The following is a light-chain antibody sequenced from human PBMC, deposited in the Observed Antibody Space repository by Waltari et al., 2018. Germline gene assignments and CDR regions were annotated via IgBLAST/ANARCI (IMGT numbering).Light chain of an antibody. CDR2: DVS. CDR1: QNVGSK. J-gene: IGKJ4*01. CDR3: QQRDSWPLT. V-gene: IGKV3-11*01. Sequence: ELVLTQSPATLSLSPGERAALSCRASQNVGSKLAWYQQRPGQAPRLLIDDVSNRATGIPARFSGSGSGTDFTLTISSLEPEDFAVYYCQQRDSWPLTFGGGTKVEIK.